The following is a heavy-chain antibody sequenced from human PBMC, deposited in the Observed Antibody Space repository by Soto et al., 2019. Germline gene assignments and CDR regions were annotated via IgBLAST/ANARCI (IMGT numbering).Heavy chain of an antibody. V-gene: IGHV4-4*02. CDR1: GGSISSSNW. D-gene: IGHD3-3*01. CDR3: ARDRAITIFGVVSLKYFDY. CDR2: IYHSGST. J-gene: IGHJ4*02. Sequence: ASETLSLTCAVSGGSISSSNWWSWVRQPPGKGLEWIGEIYHSGSTNYNPSLKSRVTISVDKSKNQFSLKLSSVTAADTAVYYCARDRAITIFGVVSLKYFDYWGQGTLVTVSS.